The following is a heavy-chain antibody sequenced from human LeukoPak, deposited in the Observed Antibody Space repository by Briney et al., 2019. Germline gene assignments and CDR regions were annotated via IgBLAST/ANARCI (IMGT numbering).Heavy chain of an antibody. CDR2: IDPSDSQT. Sequence: GESLGLSCEASGYRFTNYWISWVRQMPGRGLDWMARIDPSDSQTNYNPAFRGHVTVSIDKSITTAYLQWSSLEASDTAIYYCARRNRDKAISLDLWGRGTMVTVSS. D-gene: IGHD1-14*01. V-gene: IGHV5-10-1*01. CDR3: ARRNRDKAISLDL. J-gene: IGHJ2*01. CDR1: GYRFTNYW.